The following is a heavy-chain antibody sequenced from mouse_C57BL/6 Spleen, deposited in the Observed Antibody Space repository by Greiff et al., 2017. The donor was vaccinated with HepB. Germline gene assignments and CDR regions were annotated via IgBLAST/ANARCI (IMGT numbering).Heavy chain of an antibody. V-gene: IGHV3-6*01. Sequence: EVQLQQSGPGLVKPSQSLSLTCSVTGYSITSGYYWNWIRQFPGNKLEWMGYISYDGSNNYNPSLKNRISITRDTSKNQFFLKLNSVTTEDTATYYCARLYYGSSYFDYWGQGTTLTVSS. CDR1: GYSITSGYY. CDR2: ISYDGSN. D-gene: IGHD1-1*01. CDR3: ARLYYGSSYFDY. J-gene: IGHJ2*01.